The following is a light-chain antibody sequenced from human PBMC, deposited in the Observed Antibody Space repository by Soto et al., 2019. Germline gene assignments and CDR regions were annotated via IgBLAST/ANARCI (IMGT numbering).Light chain of an antibody. CDR1: QGIGKW. V-gene: IGKV1D-12*01. CDR2: TAS. CDR3: QQATTVPS. Sequence: DIHMTQSPTSVSASVGDRVIITCRASQGIGKWCAWYQKKPGKVPKLLLHTASSLESGVPSRFSGSGSGTEFSLTINSLQPEDSATYYCQQATTVPSCGPGTKVEIK. J-gene: IGKJ3*01.